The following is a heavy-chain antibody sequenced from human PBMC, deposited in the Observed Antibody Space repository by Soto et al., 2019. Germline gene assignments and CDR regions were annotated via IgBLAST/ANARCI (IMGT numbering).Heavy chain of an antibody. J-gene: IGHJ4*02. Sequence: EAQLVESGGGLGQPGGSQRLSCAASGFTFSTYWMNWVRQAPGMGLEWLAIIRQDGTETHYVDSVKGRFTISRDNTKNSLFLQMNNLRADDTAVYYCVGGAGWDLDYWGQGTLVTVSS. CDR1: GFTFSTYW. CDR2: IRQDGTET. D-gene: IGHD1-26*01. CDR3: VGGAGWDLDY. V-gene: IGHV3-7*03.